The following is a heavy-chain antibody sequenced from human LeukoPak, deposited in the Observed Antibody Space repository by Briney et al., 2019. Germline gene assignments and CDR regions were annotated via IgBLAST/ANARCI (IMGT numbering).Heavy chain of an antibody. Sequence: SETLSLTCAVYVGSFSGYYWSWIRQPPGKGLEWIGEINHSGSTNYNPSLKSRVTISVDTSKNQFSLKLSSVTAADTAVYYCASWGYCSSTSCSYYFDYWGQGTLVTVSS. D-gene: IGHD2-2*01. J-gene: IGHJ4*02. CDR2: INHSGST. V-gene: IGHV4-34*01. CDR3: ASWGYCSSTSCSYYFDY. CDR1: VGSFSGYY.